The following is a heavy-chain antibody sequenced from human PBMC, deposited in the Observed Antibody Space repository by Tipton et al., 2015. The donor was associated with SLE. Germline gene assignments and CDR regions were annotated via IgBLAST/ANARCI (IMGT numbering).Heavy chain of an antibody. D-gene: IGHD4-17*01. CDR3: ARTRDGDYVYYYYGMDV. CDR1: SGSISSHY. Sequence: TLSLTCTVSSGSISSHYWNWIRQPPGKEVEWIGVIQTSGSTNYNPSLKSRVIISVDTSKNQFSLKLSSVTAADTAGYYCARTRDGDYVYYYYGMDVWGQGTTVTVSS. J-gene: IGHJ6*02. V-gene: IGHV4-4*08. CDR2: IQTSGST.